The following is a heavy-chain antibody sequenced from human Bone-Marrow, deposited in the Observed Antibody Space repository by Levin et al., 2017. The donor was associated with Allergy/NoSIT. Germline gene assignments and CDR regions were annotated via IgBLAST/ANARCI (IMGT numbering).Heavy chain of an antibody. CDR1: GFTFSSYG. Sequence: PSETLSLTCAASGFTFSSYGMHWVRQAPGKGLEWVAVIWYDGSNKYYADSVKGRFTISRDNSKNTLYLQMNSLRAEDTAVYYCARDYDILTGYYVDDAFDIWGQGTMVTVSS. J-gene: IGHJ3*02. V-gene: IGHV3-33*01. CDR3: ARDYDILTGYYVDDAFDI. CDR2: IWYDGSNK. D-gene: IGHD3-9*01.